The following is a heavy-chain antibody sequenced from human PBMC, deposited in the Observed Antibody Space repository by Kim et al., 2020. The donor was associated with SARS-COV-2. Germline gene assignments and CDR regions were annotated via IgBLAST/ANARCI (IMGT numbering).Heavy chain of an antibody. CDR3: ARSYYYYMDV. V-gene: IGHV4-59*01. J-gene: IGHJ6*03. CDR2: T. Sequence: TNEHPSHKSRVTISVDTSKDQFSLKLSSVTAADTAVYYCARSYYYYMDVWGKGTTVTVSS.